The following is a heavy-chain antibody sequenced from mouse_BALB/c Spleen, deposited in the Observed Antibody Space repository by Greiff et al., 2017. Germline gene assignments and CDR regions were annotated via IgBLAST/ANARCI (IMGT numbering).Heavy chain of an antibody. CDR2: ISYDGSN. CDR1: GYSITSGYY. J-gene: IGHJ2*01. D-gene: IGHD1-1*01. Sequence: DVQLQESGPGLVKPSQSLSLTCSVTGYSITSGYYWNWIRQFPGNKLEWMGYISYDGSNNYNPSLKNRISITRDTSKNQFFLKLNSVTTEDTATYYGARDEGGYGSRGAFDYWGQGTTLTVSS. CDR3: ARDEGGYGSRGAFDY. V-gene: IGHV3-6*02.